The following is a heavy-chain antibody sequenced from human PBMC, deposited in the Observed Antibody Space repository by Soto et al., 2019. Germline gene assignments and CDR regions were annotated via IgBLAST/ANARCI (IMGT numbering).Heavy chain of an antibody. CDR2: ISSNGGST. Sequence: GGSLRLSCAASGFTFSSYAMHWVRQAPGKGLEYVSAISSNGGSTYYANSVKGRFTISRDNSKNTLYLQMGSLRAEDMAVYYCALSHTVTTDYWGQGTLVTVSS. J-gene: IGHJ4*02. CDR3: ALSHTVTTDY. CDR1: GFTFSSYA. D-gene: IGHD4-17*01. V-gene: IGHV3-64*01.